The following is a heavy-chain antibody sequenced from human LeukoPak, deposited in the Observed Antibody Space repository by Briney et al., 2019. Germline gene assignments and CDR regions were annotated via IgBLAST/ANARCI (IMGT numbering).Heavy chain of an antibody. Sequence: SETLSLTCAVSGGSISSTNWWSWVRQTPGKGLEWIGEIYHGGSTKYNPSLKSRATISVDKSKNQFSLSLSSVTAADTAVYYCARDDGRTAGYSGMDVWGQGTTVTVSS. J-gene: IGHJ6*02. CDR2: IYHGGST. V-gene: IGHV4-4*02. CDR3: ARDDGRTAGYSGMDV. D-gene: IGHD4-17*01. CDR1: GGSISSTNW.